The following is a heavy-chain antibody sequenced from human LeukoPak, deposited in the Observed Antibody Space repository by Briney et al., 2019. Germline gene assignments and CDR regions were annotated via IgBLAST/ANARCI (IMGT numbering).Heavy chain of an antibody. CDR2: ICPRGGI. Sequence: SETLSLTCTVSGDSISNNNCYSWVRQSPGKGLEWIGEICPRGGINYNPSLKTRVIITGDRPKNQFSLKLSSVTAADTAVYYCARRGTINNDDDDAFDIWGQGTMVTVSS. J-gene: IGHJ3*02. CDR1: GDSISNNNC. V-gene: IGHV4-4*02. CDR3: ARRGTINNDDDDAFDI. D-gene: IGHD3-16*01.